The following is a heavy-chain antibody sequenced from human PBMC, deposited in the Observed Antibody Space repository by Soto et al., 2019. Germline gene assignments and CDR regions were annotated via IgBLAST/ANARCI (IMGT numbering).Heavy chain of an antibody. CDR2: IYYSGST. CDR3: AREPRY. V-gene: IGHV4-59*12. J-gene: IGHJ4*02. Sequence: VGDGSRSSYSRYRLRQPPGKGLEWIGYIYYSGSTNYNPSLKSRVTISVDTSKNQFSLKLSSVTAADTAVYYCAREPRYWGQRTLVTVSS. CDR1: DGSRSSYS.